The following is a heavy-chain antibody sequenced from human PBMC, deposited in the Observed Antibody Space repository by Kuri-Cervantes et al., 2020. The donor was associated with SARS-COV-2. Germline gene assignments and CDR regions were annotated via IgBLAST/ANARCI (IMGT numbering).Heavy chain of an antibody. CDR1: GFTFSSYW. CDR2: IKQDGSEK. V-gene: IGHV3-7*01. J-gene: IGHJ3*02. CDR3: ARLVPDNYDFWRNPQSAFDI. Sequence: GESLKISCAAPGFTFSSYWMSWVRQAPGKGLEWVANIKQDGSEKYYVDSVKGRFTISRDNAKNSLYLQMNSLRAEDTAVYYCARLVPDNYDFWRNPQSAFDIWGQGTMVTVSS. D-gene: IGHD3-3*01.